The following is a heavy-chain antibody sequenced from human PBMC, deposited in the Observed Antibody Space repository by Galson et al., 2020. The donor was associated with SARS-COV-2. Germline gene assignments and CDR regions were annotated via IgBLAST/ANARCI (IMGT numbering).Heavy chain of an antibody. D-gene: IGHD3-9*01. CDR3: AKSQYDILTGYHNTYNWFDP. Sequence: GGSLRLSCEASGLTFSSYAMSWVSQAPGKGLEWVSAISGSGGRTYYADSVKGRFTISRDNSKNTLYLQMNSLRAEDTAVYYCAKSQYDILTGYHNTYNWFDPWGQGTLVTVSS. CDR2: ISGSGGRT. J-gene: IGHJ5*02. V-gene: IGHV3-23*01. CDR1: GLTFSSYA.